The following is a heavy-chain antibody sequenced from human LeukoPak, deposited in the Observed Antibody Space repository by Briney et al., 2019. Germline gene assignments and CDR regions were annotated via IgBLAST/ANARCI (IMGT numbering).Heavy chain of an antibody. CDR3: ARYSSGWWATNYYGMDV. J-gene: IGHJ6*02. CDR1: GGSISSYY. D-gene: IGHD6-19*01. V-gene: IGHV4-59*08. Sequence: PSETLSLTCTVSGGSISSYYWSWIRQPPGKGLEWIGYIYYSGSTNYNPSLKSRDTISVDTSKNQFSLKLSSVTAADTAVYYCARYSSGWWATNYYGMDVWGQGTTVIVSS. CDR2: IYYSGST.